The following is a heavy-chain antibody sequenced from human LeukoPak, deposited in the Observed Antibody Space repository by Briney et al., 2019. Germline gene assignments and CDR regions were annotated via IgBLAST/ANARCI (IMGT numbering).Heavy chain of an antibody. CDR2: ISSSSSYT. J-gene: IGHJ4*02. Sequence: PGGSLRLSCAASGFTFSDYYMSWIRQAPGKGLEWVSYISSSSSYTNYADSVKGRFTISRDNAKNSLYLQMNSQRAEDTAVYYCARVQGYCSSTSCSLWDYWGQGTLVTVSS. D-gene: IGHD2-2*01. CDR1: GFTFSDYY. V-gene: IGHV3-11*06. CDR3: ARVQGYCSSTSCSLWDY.